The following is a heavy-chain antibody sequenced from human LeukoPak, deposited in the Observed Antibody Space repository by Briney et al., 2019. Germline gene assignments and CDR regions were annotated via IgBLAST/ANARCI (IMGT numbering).Heavy chain of an antibody. CDR2: IYYSGST. Sequence: PSETLSLTCTVSGGSISSYYWSWIRQPPGKGLEWIGYIYYSGSTNYNPSLKSRVTISVDTSKNHFSLKLNSVTAADTAIYYCARQRTVVTPEFFDYWGQGTLVIVSS. V-gene: IGHV4-59*08. D-gene: IGHD4-23*01. J-gene: IGHJ4*02. CDR3: ARQRTVVTPEFFDY. CDR1: GGSISSYY.